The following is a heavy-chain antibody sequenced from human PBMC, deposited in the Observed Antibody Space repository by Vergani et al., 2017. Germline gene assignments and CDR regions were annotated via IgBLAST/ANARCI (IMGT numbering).Heavy chain of an antibody. Sequence: QVQLVESGGGVVQPGRSLRLSCAASGFTFSSYGMHWVRPAPGKGLEWVAVIWYDGSNKYYADSVKGRFTISRDNSKNTLYLQMNSLRAEDTAVYYCAIDSRRYCSSTSCGEAFDYWGQGTLVTVSS. V-gene: IGHV3-33*01. D-gene: IGHD2-2*01. CDR2: IWYDGSNK. J-gene: IGHJ4*02. CDR3: AIDSRRYCSSTSCGEAFDY. CDR1: GFTFSSYG.